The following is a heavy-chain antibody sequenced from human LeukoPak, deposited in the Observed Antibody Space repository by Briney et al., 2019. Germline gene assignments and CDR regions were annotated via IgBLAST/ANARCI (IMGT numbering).Heavy chain of an antibody. CDR1: GGSISSGSYY. J-gene: IGHJ4*02. CDR2: IYTSGST. CDR3: ARGPPFDY. V-gene: IGHV4-61*02. Sequence: SQTLSLTCTVSGGSISSGSYYWSWIRQPAGKGLKWIGRIYTSGSTNYNPSLKSRVTISVDTSKNQFSLKLSSVTAADTAVYYCARGPPFDYWGQGTLVTVSS.